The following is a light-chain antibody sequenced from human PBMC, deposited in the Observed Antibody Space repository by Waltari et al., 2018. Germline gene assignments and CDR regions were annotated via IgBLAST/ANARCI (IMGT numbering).Light chain of an antibody. CDR2: DVS. J-gene: IGLJ1*01. Sequence: QSALTQPASVSGSPGQSTTIPCTGTSSDVGVYTYFSWYQQHPGKAPKLMIYDVSKRPSGVSNRFSGSKSGNTASLTISGLQAEDEADYYCSSYTSSSTFYVFGTGTKVTVL. V-gene: IGLV2-14*01. CDR1: SSDVGVYTY. CDR3: SSYTSSSTFYV.